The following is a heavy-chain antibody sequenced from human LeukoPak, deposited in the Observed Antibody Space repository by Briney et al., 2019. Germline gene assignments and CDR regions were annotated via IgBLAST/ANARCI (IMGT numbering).Heavy chain of an antibody. CDR1: GFTFSSYS. CDR2: ISSSSNTI. V-gene: IGHV3-48*04. CDR3: ARVSRDYYYGSGSYDGYGMDV. J-gene: IGHJ6*02. D-gene: IGHD3-10*01. Sequence: SGGSLRLSCAASGFTFSSYSMNWVRQAPGKGLEWVSYISSSSNTIYDADSVKGRFTISRDNAKNSLYLQMNSLRAEDTAVYYCARVSRDYYYGSGSYDGYGMDVWGRGTTVTVSS.